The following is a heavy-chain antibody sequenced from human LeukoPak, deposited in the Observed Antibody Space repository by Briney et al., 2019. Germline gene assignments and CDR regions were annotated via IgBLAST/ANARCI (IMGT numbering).Heavy chain of an antibody. J-gene: IGHJ4*02. CDR2: IYSGGSR. V-gene: IGHV3-66*02. Sequence: GGSLRLSCAASGFSVSTNYMSWVRQAPGKGLEWVSVIYSGGSRDYAESVKGRFTISRDNSKNTLYLQMNSLRVEDTAVYYCARHSESSIYVENPIDYWGQGTLVTVSS. D-gene: IGHD3-22*01. CDR3: ARHSESSIYVENPIDY. CDR1: GFSVSTNY.